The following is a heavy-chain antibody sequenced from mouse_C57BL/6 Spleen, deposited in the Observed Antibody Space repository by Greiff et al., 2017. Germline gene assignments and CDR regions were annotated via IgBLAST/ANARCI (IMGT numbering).Heavy chain of an antibody. J-gene: IGHJ4*01. V-gene: IGHV1-81*01. CDR2: IYPRSGNT. Sequence: QVQLQQSGAELARPGASVKLSCKASGYTFTSYGISWVKQRTGQGLEWIGEIYPRSGNTYYNEKFKGKATLTADKSSSTAYMELRSLTSEDSTVYFCARRRLLKDYAMDYWGQGTSVTVSS. CDR3: ARRRLLKDYAMDY. D-gene: IGHD1-1*01. CDR1: GYTFTSYG.